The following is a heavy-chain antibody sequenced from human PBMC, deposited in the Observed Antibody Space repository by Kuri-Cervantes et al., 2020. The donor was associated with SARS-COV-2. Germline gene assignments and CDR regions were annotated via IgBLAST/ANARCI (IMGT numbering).Heavy chain of an antibody. V-gene: IGHV3-23*01. CDR3: ARDGYFDWLFQGDYFDY. D-gene: IGHD3-9*01. CDR2: IGSYGVTT. CDR1: GFTFSSYD. J-gene: IGHJ4*02. Sequence: GESLKISCAASGFTFSSYDMSWVRQAPGKGLEWVSGIGSYGVTTYYADSVKGRFVISRDNSKNTLYLQMNSLRAEDTAVYYCARDGYFDWLFQGDYFDYWGQGTLVTVSS.